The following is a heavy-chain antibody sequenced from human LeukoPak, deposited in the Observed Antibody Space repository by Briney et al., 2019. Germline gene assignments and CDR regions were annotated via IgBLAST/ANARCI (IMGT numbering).Heavy chain of an antibody. D-gene: IGHD1-26*01. Sequence: GSLRLSCAASGFTFSSYAMSWVRQAPGKGLEWVSVISGSGGSTYYADSVKGRFTISRDNSKNTLYLQMNSLRAEDTAVYYCAKADHPYSGSYPDYWGQGTLVTVSS. V-gene: IGHV3-23*01. CDR3: AKADHPYSGSYPDY. CDR2: ISGSGGST. CDR1: GFTFSSYA. J-gene: IGHJ4*02.